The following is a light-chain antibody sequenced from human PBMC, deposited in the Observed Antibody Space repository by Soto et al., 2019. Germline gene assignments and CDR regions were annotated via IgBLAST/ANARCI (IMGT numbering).Light chain of an antibody. CDR1: SSDVGGYNY. Sequence: QSALTQPASVSGSPGQSITISCTGTSSDVGGYNYVSWYQQHPGKAPKLMIFEVSNRPSGVSHRFSVSKSGNTASLTISGLQAEDEADYYCTSYTSSSTLVFGGGTKLTVL. CDR2: EVS. CDR3: TSYTSSSTLV. V-gene: IGLV2-14*01. J-gene: IGLJ2*01.